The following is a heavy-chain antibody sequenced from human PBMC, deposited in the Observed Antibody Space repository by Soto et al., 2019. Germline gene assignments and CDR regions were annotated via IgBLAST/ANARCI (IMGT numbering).Heavy chain of an antibody. CDR2: IWYDGSNK. Sequence: GGSLRLSCAASGFTFSSYGMHWVRQAPGKGLEWVAVIWYDGSNKYYADSVKGRFTISRDNSKNTLYLQMNSLRAEDTAVYYCARERYNWNHYMDVWGKGTTVTVSS. V-gene: IGHV3-33*01. CDR3: ARERYNWNHYMDV. D-gene: IGHD1-20*01. CDR1: GFTFSSYG. J-gene: IGHJ6*03.